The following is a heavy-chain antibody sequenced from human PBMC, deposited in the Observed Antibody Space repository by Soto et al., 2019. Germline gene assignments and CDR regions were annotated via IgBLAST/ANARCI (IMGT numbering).Heavy chain of an antibody. Sequence: QLQLQESGPRVVKPSETLTLTCSLSGGSSSSRSYYWGWMRQSPGKGLEWIVGFYFGGTTYYNPSLKSRVSVSEDTSRDQFSLKLNSVTAADTGIYYCARHGTTIISINWFDPWGQGLLVTVSS. CDR2: FYFGGTT. V-gene: IGHV4-39*01. J-gene: IGHJ5*02. CDR3: ARHGTTIISINWFDP. CDR1: GGSSSSRSYY. D-gene: IGHD3-9*01.